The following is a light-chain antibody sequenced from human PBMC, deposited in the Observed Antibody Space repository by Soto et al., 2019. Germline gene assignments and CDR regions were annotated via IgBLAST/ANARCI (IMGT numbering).Light chain of an antibody. CDR2: GAS. Sequence: EIVLTQSPATLSLSPGGRVTLSCRASQTISNYLAWYQQKPGQAPRLLIYGASNRATGIPDRFSGSGSGTEFTLTISSLQPEDFATYYCQQLNSYPSFGGGTKVDIK. CDR1: QTISNY. J-gene: IGKJ4*01. CDR3: QQLNSYPS. V-gene: IGKV3-11*01.